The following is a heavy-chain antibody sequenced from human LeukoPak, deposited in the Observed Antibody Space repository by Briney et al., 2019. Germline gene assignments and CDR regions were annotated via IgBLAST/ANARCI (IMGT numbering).Heavy chain of an antibody. Sequence: GAAVKVSCKASGYTFTSYAMHWVRQAPGQRLEWMGWINAGNGNTKYSQEFQGRVTMTRDMSTSTVYMELSSLRSEDTAVYYCARDGDYYDSSGYTDYWGQGTLVTVSS. CDR2: INAGNGNT. CDR1: GYTFTSYA. D-gene: IGHD3-22*01. CDR3: ARDGDYYDSSGYTDY. V-gene: IGHV1-3*03. J-gene: IGHJ4*02.